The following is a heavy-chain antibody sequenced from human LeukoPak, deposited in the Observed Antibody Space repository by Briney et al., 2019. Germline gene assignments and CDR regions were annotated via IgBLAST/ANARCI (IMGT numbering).Heavy chain of an antibody. V-gene: IGHV4-39*01. J-gene: IGHJ4*02. CDR3: ARAYDYVWGSYRYRGDYFDY. CDR2: IYYSGST. D-gene: IGHD3-16*02. Sequence: PSETLSLTCTVSGGSISSSSYYWGWIRQPPGKGLEWIGSIYYSGSTYYNPSLKSRVTISVDTSKNQFSLKLSSVTAADTAVYYCARAYDYVWGSYRYRGDYFDYWGQGTLVTVSS. CDR1: GGSISSSSYY.